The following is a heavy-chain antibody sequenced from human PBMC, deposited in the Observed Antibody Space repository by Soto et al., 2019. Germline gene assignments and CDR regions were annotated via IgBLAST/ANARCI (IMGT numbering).Heavy chain of an antibody. D-gene: IGHD3-22*01. V-gene: IGHV4-59*01. CDR3: AKDMTYDSSGYSDY. CDR2: IFYIGST. J-gene: IGHJ4*02. CDR1: DGSIGNYY. Sequence: SETLSLTCTVSDGSIGNYYWTWIRQSPEKGLEWIGYIFYIGSTNYNPALKSRVTISEDRSKNQVFLTLRSVTAEDTALYYCAKDMTYDSSGYSDYWGQGTLVTVSS.